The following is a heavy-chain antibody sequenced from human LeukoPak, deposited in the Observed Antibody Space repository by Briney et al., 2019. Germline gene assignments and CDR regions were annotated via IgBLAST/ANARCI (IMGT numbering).Heavy chain of an antibody. CDR2: ISSSSTYI. CDR3: AREYFDS. J-gene: IGHJ4*02. CDR1: GFSFNNYD. V-gene: IGHV3-21*01. Sequence: EGSLRLSCAASGFSFNNYDMNWVRQAPGRGPEWVSSISSSSTYIYYADSVKGRFTISRDNAKNSLYLQMNSLRAEDTAVYYCAREYFDSWGQGTLVTVSS.